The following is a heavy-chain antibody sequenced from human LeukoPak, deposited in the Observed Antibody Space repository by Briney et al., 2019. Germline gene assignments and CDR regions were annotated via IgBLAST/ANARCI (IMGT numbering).Heavy chain of an antibody. CDR2: IYHSGGP. J-gene: IGHJ4*02. V-gene: IGHV4-38-2*01. D-gene: IGHD6-13*01. CDR3: ASDVSSRWSFY. CDR1: GYSISSGYY. Sequence: SETLSLTCAVSGYSISSGYYWGWIRQPPGKGLEWIGSIYHSGGPYYNPSLKSRVTISVDTSKNQFSLKLSSVTAADTAVYYCASDVSSRWSFYWGQGTLVTVSS.